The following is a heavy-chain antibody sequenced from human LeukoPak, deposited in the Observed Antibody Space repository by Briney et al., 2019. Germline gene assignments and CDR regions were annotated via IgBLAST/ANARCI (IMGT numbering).Heavy chain of an antibody. D-gene: IGHD5-24*01. CDR2: FDPEDGET. CDR3: ATGEMATTTFDY. J-gene: IGHJ4*02. CDR1: GYTLTELS. V-gene: IGHV1-24*01. Sequence: AASVKVSCKDSGYTLTELSMHWVRQAPGKGLEWMGGFDPEDGETIYAQKFQGRVTMTEDTSTDTAYMELSSLRSEDTAVYYCATGEMATTTFDYWGQGTLVTVSS.